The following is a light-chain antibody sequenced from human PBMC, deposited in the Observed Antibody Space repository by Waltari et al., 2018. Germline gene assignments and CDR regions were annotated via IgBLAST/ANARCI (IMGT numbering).Light chain of an antibody. Sequence: AIQLTQSPSSLSASVGDRVTIACRASQDINSDLAWYQQKPGKDPKLLIYYASSLQSGVPSRFSGSGSGTDFTLTISSLQPEDFATYHCQHFKTYPITFGQGTRLEIK. CDR2: YAS. CDR3: QHFKTYPIT. J-gene: IGKJ5*01. V-gene: IGKV1-13*02. CDR1: QDINSD.